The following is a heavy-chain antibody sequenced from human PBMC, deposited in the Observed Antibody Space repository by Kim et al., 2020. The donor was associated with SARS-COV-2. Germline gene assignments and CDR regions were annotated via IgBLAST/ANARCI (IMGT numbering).Heavy chain of an antibody. D-gene: IGHD6-19*01. CDR3: AKDTGRGSGWFYYFDY. CDR1: GFTFDDYA. J-gene: IGHJ4*01. Sequence: GGSLRLSCAASGFTFDDYAMHWVRQAPGKGLEWVSGISWNSGSIGYADSVKGRFTISRDNAKNSLYLQMNSLRAEDTALYYCAKDTGRGSGWFYYFDYWG. V-gene: IGHV3-9*01. CDR2: ISWNSGSI.